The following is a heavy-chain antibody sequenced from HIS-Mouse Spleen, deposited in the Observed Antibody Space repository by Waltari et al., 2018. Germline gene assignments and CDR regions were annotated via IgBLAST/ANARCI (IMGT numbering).Heavy chain of an antibody. CDR3: ARANRDDYDILTGYYDY. J-gene: IGHJ4*02. V-gene: IGHV1-2*02. CDR2: SKHKSCGK. D-gene: IGHD3-9*01. Sequence: QVQLVQSGAEVKKPGASVKVSCKASGYTFTGYYMHWVRQAPGQGLEWMGGSKHKSCGKKYSKELQGNVTMNRDTSTSTADMELSRLRSDDTAVYYCARANRDDYDILTGYYDYWGQGTLVTVSS. CDR1: GYTFTGYY.